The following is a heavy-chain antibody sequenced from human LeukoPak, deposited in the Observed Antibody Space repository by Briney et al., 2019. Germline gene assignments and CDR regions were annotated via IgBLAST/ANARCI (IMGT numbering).Heavy chain of an antibody. V-gene: IGHV3-7*01. CDR2: IKQDGSEK. Sequence: PGGSLRLSCAASGFTFSSYWMNWVRQAPEKGLEWIGNIKQDGSEKNYVDSVKGRLTISRDNSKNTLYLQMNSLRAEDTAVYYCARSTLIIPFDYWGQGTLVTVSS. J-gene: IGHJ4*02. CDR3: ARSTLIIPFDY. D-gene: IGHD2-21*01. CDR1: GFTFSSYW.